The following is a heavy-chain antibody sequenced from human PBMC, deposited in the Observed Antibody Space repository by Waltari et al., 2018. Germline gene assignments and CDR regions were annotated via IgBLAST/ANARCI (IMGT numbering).Heavy chain of an antibody. D-gene: IGHD2-15*01. CDR1: GDSMSGNYW. Sequence: QLQLQQSGPGVVKPSESLSLTCAVSGDSMSGNYWWNWVRQSPGKGLEWIGQVHRSGKTNYHPSFASRVTVSIDTATNQFSVKMPSPTAADTAMYYCARDRGSGLCLDSWGQGTLVTVS. CDR2: VHRSGKT. CDR3: ARDRGSGLCLDS. J-gene: IGHJ4*02. V-gene: IGHV4-4*02.